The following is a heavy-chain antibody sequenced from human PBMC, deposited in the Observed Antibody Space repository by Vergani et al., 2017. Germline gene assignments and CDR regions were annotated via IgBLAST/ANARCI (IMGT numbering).Heavy chain of an antibody. CDR2: ISSSSSYI. V-gene: IGHV3-21*02. Sequence: VQLVESGGGVVQPGRSLRLSCAASGFTFSSYAMHWVRQAPGKGLEWVSSISSSSSYIYYADSVKGRFTISRDNAKNSLYLQMNSLRAEDTAVYYCAGGAEWLRVDYWGQGTLVTVSS. J-gene: IGHJ4*02. CDR3: AGGAEWLRVDY. CDR1: GFTFSSYA. D-gene: IGHD3-3*01.